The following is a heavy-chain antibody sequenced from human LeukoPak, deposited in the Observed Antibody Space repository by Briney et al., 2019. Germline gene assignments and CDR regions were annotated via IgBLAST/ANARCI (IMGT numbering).Heavy chain of an antibody. CDR1: GFTFSSYS. D-gene: IGHD3-22*01. CDR3: ARGEYYYDSSGTNWFDP. CDR2: ISSSSSYI. Sequence: GGSLRLSCAASGFTFSSYSMNWARQAPGKGLEWVSSISSSSSYIYYADSVKGRFTISRDNAKNSLYLQMNSLRAEDTAVYYCARGEYYYDSSGTNWFDPWGQGTLVTVSS. J-gene: IGHJ5*02. V-gene: IGHV3-21*01.